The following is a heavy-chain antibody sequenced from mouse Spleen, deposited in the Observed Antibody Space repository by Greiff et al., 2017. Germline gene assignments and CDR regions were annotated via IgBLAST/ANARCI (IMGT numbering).Heavy chain of an antibody. CDR1: GFNIKSTY. D-gene: IGHD2-13*01. J-gene: IGHJ4*01. CDR2: IDPANGST. CDR3: ARWGPYGEGAMDY. Sequence: EVKLMESVAELVRPGASVKLSCTASGFNIKSTYIWVRQRPDQGLEWIGRIDPANGSTKYAPKFQGKATITADTSSNTAYLQLSSLTSEDTAIYYCARWGPYGEGAMDYWGQGTSVTVSS. V-gene: IGHV14-3*01.